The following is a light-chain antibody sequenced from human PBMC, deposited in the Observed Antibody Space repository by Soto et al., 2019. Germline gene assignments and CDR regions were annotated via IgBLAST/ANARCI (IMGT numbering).Light chain of an antibody. CDR1: QNINSY. V-gene: IGKV1-39*01. Sequence: DIQMTQSPSSLSASVGDRVTITCRASQNINSYLNWYQQKPWKAPKLLIYAAFSLQSGVPSRFSGSGSGTDFTLTISSLQPEDFASYYCQQSYSTPLTFGGGTKVDIK. J-gene: IGKJ4*01. CDR3: QQSYSTPLT. CDR2: AAF.